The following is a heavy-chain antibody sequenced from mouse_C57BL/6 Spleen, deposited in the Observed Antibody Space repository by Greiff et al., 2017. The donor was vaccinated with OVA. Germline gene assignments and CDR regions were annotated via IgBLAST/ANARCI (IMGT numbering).Heavy chain of an antibody. CDR3: ARGITTVVEDYFDY. CDR2: IYPGDGDT. Sequence: VKLQESGPELVKPGASVKISCKASGYAFSSSWMNWVKQRPGKGLEWIGRIYPGDGDTNYNGKFKGKATLTADKSSSTAYMQLSSLTSEDSAVYFCARGITTVVEDYFDYWGQGTTLTVSS. CDR1: GYAFSSSW. J-gene: IGHJ2*01. V-gene: IGHV1-82*01. D-gene: IGHD1-1*01.